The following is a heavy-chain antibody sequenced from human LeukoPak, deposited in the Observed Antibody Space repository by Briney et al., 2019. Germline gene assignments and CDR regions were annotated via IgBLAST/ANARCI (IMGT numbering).Heavy chain of an antibody. CDR1: GGSFRGYY. J-gene: IGHJ4*02. D-gene: IGHD4-23*01. CDR3: ARIEDYGGNSVNY. CDR2: IYYSGST. Sequence: SETLSLTCAVYGGSFRGYYWSWIRQPPGKGLEWIGYIYYSGSTNYNPSLKSRVTISVDTSKNQFSLKLSSVTAADTAVYYCARIEDYGGNSVNYWGQGTLVTVSS. V-gene: IGHV4-59*01.